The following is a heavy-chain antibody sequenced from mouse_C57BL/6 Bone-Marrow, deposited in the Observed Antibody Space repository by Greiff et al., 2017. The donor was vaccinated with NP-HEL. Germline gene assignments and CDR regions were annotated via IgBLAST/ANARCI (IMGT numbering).Heavy chain of an antibody. CDR1: GYTFTDYN. V-gene: IGHV1-18*01. CDR3: ARSPYDYDGGFDY. CDR2: INPNNGGT. Sequence: VQLQQSGPELVKPGASVKIPCKASGYTFTDYNMDWVKQSHGKSLEWIGDINPNNGGTIYNQKFKGKATLTVDKSSSTAYMELRSLTSEDTAVYYCARSPYDYDGGFDYWGQGTTLTVSS. J-gene: IGHJ2*01. D-gene: IGHD2-4*01.